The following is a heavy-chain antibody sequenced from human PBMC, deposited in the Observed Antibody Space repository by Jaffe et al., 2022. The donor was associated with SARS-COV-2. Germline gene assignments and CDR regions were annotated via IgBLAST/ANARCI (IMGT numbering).Heavy chain of an antibody. J-gene: IGHJ3*02. CDR2: ISYDGSNK. CDR3: ARDPANYYGSGLALNHAFDI. V-gene: IGHV3-30*04. Sequence: QVQLVESGGGVVQPGRSLRLSCAASGFTFSSYAMHWVRQAPGKGLEWVAVISYDGSNKYYADSVKGRFTISRDNSKNTLYLQMNSLRAEDTAVYYCARDPANYYGSGLALNHAFDIWGQGTMVTVSS. CDR1: GFTFSSYA. D-gene: IGHD3-10*01.